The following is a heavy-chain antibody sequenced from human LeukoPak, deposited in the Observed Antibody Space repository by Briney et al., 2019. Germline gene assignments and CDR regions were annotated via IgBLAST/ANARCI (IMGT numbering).Heavy chain of an antibody. CDR3: ARDLFNHGYSYGYNWFDP. CDR1: GGTFSSYA. V-gene: IGHV1-69*06. J-gene: IGHJ5*02. Sequence: SVKVSCKASGGTFSSYAISWVRQAPVQGLEWMGGIIPIFGTANYAQKFQGRVTITADKSTSTAYMELSSLRSEDTAVYYCARDLFNHGYSYGYNWFDPWGQGTLVTVSS. CDR2: IIPIFGTA. D-gene: IGHD5-18*01.